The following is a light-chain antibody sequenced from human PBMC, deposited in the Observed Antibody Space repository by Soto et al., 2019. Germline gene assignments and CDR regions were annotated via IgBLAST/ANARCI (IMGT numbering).Light chain of an antibody. CDR1: SSDVGGYNY. Sequence: QSALTQPPSASGSPGQSVTISCTGTSSDVGGYNYVSWYQQHPGKAPKLMIYEVSKRPSGVPDRFSGSKSGNTASLTVSGLQAEDEADYYCNSYAGSNNGAFGGGTKLTVL. CDR3: NSYAGSNNGA. V-gene: IGLV2-8*01. J-gene: IGLJ3*02. CDR2: EVS.